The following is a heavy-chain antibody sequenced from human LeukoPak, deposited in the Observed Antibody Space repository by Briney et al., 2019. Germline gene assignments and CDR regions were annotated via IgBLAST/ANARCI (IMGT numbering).Heavy chain of an antibody. D-gene: IGHD3-10*01. Sequence: PSETLSLTCTVSGGSISGYFWSWIRQPPGKGLEWIGYIHYSGSTNYNPSLNSRVTISVDTSKNQFSLRLSSVTAADTAVYYCARYGITTVRGGKYYFDSWGQGTLVTVSS. CDR1: GGSISGYF. CDR2: IHYSGST. CDR3: ARYGITTVRGGKYYFDS. V-gene: IGHV4-59*08. J-gene: IGHJ4*02.